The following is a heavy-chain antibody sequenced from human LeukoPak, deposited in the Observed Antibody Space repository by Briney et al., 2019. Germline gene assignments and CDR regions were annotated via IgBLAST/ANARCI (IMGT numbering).Heavy chain of an antibody. J-gene: IGHJ4*02. CDR3: ARRIGGANNFDN. D-gene: IGHD1-26*01. CDR1: GFTFSNYA. CDR2: ISGSGGST. V-gene: IGHV3-23*01. Sequence: PGGSLRLSCAASGFTFSNYAMNWVRQAPGKGLEWVSGISGSGGSTYYADSVKGRFTISRDNTKNTLYLQMNSLRDEDTAVYYCARRIGGANNFDNWGQGTLVTVSS.